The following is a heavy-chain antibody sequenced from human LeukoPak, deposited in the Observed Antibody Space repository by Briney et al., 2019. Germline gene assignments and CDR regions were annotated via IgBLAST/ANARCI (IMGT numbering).Heavy chain of an antibody. CDR3: ARDPPHITMIVAPGGY. CDR2: INPNSGGT. Sequence: ASVKVSCKASGYTFTGYYMHWVRQAPGQGLEWMGWINPNSGGTNYAQKFQGRVTMTRDTSISTAYMELSRLRSDDTAVYYCARDPPHITMIVAPGGYWGQGTLVTVSS. D-gene: IGHD3-22*01. V-gene: IGHV1-2*02. CDR1: GYTFTGYY. J-gene: IGHJ4*02.